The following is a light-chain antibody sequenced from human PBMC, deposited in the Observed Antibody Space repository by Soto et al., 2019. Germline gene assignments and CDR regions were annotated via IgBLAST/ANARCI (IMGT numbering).Light chain of an antibody. CDR2: DAS. V-gene: IGKV1-5*01. Sequence: DIQLTQSPSTLSASVGDRVSITCRASQSISTWLAWYQQKPGKAPKLLIFDASSLESRVSSRFSGRGSGTQFTLTISSLQPDDFATYYCQQSYSTLSWTFGQGTKVEIK. CDR3: QQSYSTLSWT. J-gene: IGKJ1*01. CDR1: QSISTW.